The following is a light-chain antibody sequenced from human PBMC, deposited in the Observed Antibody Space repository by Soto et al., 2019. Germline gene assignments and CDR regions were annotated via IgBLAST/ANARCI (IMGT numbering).Light chain of an antibody. V-gene: IGKV3-20*01. CDR1: QSVSSSY. CDR2: GAS. J-gene: IGKJ2*01. Sequence: EIVLTQSPGTLSLSPGERATLSCRASQSVSSSYLAWYQQKPGQAPRLLIYGASSRATGIPDRFSGSGSGTDFTLTIRRLESEDFAVYYCQKYGSSPYTFGQGTKVEIK. CDR3: QKYGSSPYT.